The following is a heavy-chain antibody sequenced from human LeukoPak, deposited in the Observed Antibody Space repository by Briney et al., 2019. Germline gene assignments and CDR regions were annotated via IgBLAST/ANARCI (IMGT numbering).Heavy chain of an antibody. J-gene: IGHJ6*03. D-gene: IGHD1-26*01. CDR1: GYSFTSYW. CDR2: IYPGDSDT. Sequence: GESLKISCKGSGYSFTSYWIGWVRQMPGKGLEWMGIIYPGDSDTRYSPSFQGQVTISADKSISTAYLQWSSLKASDTAMYYCARSKREWEPPAGYYYYMDVWGKGTTVTISS. V-gene: IGHV5-51*01. CDR3: ARSKREWEPPAGYYYYMDV.